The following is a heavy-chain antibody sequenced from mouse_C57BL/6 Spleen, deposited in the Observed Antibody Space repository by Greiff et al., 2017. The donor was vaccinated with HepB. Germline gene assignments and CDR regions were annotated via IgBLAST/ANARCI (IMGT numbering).Heavy chain of an antibody. CDR1: GYSITSGYY. CDR3: ARDSSGYLDY. J-gene: IGHJ2*01. V-gene: IGHV3-6*01. Sequence: DVKLQESGPGLVKPSQSLSLTCSVTGYSITSGYYWNWIRQFPGNKLEWMGYISYDGSNNYNPSLKNRISITRDTSKNQFFLQLNSVTTEDTATYYCARDSSGYLDYWGQGTTLTVSS. D-gene: IGHD3-2*02. CDR2: ISYDGSN.